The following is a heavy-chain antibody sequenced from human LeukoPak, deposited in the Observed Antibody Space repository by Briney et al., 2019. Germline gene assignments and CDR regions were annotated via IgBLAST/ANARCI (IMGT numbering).Heavy chain of an antibody. CDR2: INHSGST. CDR1: GGSFSGYY. D-gene: IGHD6-13*01. Sequence: PSETLSLTCAVYGGSFSGYYWGWIRQPPGKGLEWIGEINHSGSTNYNPSLKSRVTISVDTSKNQFSLKLSSVTAADTAVYYCARGRYSSSWYWGQGTLVTVSS. CDR3: ARGRYSSSWY. J-gene: IGHJ4*02. V-gene: IGHV4-34*01.